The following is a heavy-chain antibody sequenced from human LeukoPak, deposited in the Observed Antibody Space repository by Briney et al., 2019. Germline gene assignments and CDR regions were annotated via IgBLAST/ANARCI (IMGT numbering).Heavy chain of an antibody. D-gene: IGHD1-26*01. CDR1: GGTFSSYA. CDR2: IIPIFGTA. J-gene: IGHJ6*02. CDR3: ARSGSYGSDYYYYGMDV. Sequence: SVKVSCTASGGTFSSYAISWVRQAPGQGLEWMGGIIPIFGTANYAQKFQGRVTITADESTSTAYMELSSLRSEDTAVYYCARSGSYGSDYYYYGMDVWGQGTTVTVSS. V-gene: IGHV1-69*13.